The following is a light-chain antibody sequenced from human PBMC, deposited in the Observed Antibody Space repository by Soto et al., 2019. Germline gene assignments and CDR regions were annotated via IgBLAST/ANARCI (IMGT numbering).Light chain of an antibody. Sequence: QSVLTQPPSASGSPGQSVTISCTGTSSDVGTYNHVSWYQQYPGRAPKLMIYEVSNRPSGVSNRFSGSKSGSTASLTISGLQAEDEADYYCNSLSATGTSYVFGTGTKVTVL. J-gene: IGLJ1*01. CDR2: EVS. CDR3: NSLSATGTSYV. CDR1: SSDVGTYNH. V-gene: IGLV2-14*01.